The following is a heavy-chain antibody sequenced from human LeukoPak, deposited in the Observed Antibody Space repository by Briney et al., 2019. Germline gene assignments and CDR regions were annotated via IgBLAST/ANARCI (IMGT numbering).Heavy chain of an antibody. Sequence: SETLSPTCTVSGGSISSSSYYWGWIRQPPGKGLEWIGSIYYSGSTYYNPSLKSRVTISVDMSKNQFSLKLSSVTAADTAVYYCASLDDYGNWFDPWGQGTLVTVSS. J-gene: IGHJ5*02. D-gene: IGHD4-17*01. CDR3: ASLDDYGNWFDP. CDR1: GGSISSSSYY. V-gene: IGHV4-39*01. CDR2: IYYSGST.